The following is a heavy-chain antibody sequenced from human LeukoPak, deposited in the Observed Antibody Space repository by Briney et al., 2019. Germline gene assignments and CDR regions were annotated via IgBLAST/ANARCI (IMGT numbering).Heavy chain of an antibody. J-gene: IGHJ5*02. CDR1: GYTFTGYY. CDR3: ARDIRKRNWFDP. V-gene: IGHV1-2*02. CDR2: INPNSGGT. Sequence: ASVKVSCKASGYTFTGYYIHWVRQAPGQGLEWMGWINPNSGGTNYAQKFQGRVAMTRDTSISTAYMELSRLRSDDTAVYYCARDIRKRNWFDPWGQGTLVTVSS.